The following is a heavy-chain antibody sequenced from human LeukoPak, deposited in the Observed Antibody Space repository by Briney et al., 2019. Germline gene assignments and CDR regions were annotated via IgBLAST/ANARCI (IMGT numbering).Heavy chain of an antibody. J-gene: IGHJ3*01. V-gene: IGHV3-11*01. Sequence: GGSLRLSCAASGFTFTDYYMGWIRQAPGKGLEWLSYISGSGTTIFYADSVKGRFTISRDNAKNSVDLQMNSLRAEDTAVYYCGRDFGLVGTKRSFDLWGQGTMVTVSS. CDR2: ISGSGTTI. CDR3: GRDFGLVGTKRSFDL. CDR1: GFTFTDYY. D-gene: IGHD1-7*01.